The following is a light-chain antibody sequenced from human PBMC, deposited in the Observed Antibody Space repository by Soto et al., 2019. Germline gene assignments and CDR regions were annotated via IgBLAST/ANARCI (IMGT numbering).Light chain of an antibody. CDR1: TSNIGSNY. V-gene: IGLV1-47*01. CDR2: RNN. J-gene: IGLJ3*02. CDR3: AAWDDSLYGWV. Sequence: QSVLTQPPSASGTPGQGVTISCSGSTSNIGSNYVYWYQQLPGTAPKLLIYRNNQRPSGVPDRFSGSKSGTSASLAISGLRSDDEADYYCAAWDDSLYGWVFGGRTKVTVL.